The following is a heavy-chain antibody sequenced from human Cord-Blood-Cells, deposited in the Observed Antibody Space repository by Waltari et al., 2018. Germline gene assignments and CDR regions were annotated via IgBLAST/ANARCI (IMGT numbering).Heavy chain of an antibody. D-gene: IGHD6-13*01. V-gene: IGHV1-69*01. CDR1: GGTFSSYA. Sequence: QVQLVQSGAEVKKPGSSVKVSCKASGGTFSSYAISWVRQAPGQGLEWMGGIIPSLGTANYAQKFQGRVTITADEATSTAYMELSSLRSEDTAVYYCARFEAAAAGSKYYFDYWGQGTLVTVSS. CDR3: ARFEAAAAGSKYYFDY. CDR2: IIPSLGTA. J-gene: IGHJ4*02.